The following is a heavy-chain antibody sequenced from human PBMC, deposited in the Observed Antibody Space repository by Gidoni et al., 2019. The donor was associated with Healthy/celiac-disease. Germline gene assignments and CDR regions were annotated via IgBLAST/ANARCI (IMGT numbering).Heavy chain of an antibody. Sequence: QVQLQQWGAGLLKPSETLSLTCAVYGGSVSGYYWSWIRQPPGKGLEWSGEINHSGSTNYNPSLKSRVTISVDTSKNQFSLKLSSVTAADTAVYYCARVPIRFDYWGQGTLVTVSS. CDR1: GGSVSGYY. J-gene: IGHJ4*02. CDR2: INHSGST. CDR3: ARVPIRFDY. V-gene: IGHV4-34*01.